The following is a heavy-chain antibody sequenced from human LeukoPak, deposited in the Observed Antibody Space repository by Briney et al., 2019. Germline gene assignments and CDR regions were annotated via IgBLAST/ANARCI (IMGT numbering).Heavy chain of an antibody. CDR1: GFSFTISS. J-gene: IGHJ4*02. V-gene: IGHV3-21*01. CDR2: ITTGGYV. Sequence: GGSLGLSCVASGFSFTISSMNWVRQAPGKGLEWVSSITTGGYVFYADSVRGRFTISRDNAGNSLFLQMNSLRAEDTAVYYCARDPGEGDYWGQGSLVTVSS. CDR3: ARDPGEGDY.